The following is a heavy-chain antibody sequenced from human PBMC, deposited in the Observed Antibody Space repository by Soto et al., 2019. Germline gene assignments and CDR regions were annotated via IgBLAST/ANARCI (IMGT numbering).Heavy chain of an antibody. CDR1: GYTFTRQG. CDR2: VSTYNDNT. J-gene: IGHJ3*02. D-gene: IGHD2-8*01. Sequence: ASVKVSCKASGYTFTRQGISWVRQAPGQGLEWLGWVSTYNDNTKYAQNLQGRLTMATDTSTSTAYMELRSLRSDDTAVYYCARDYGVRVRQDDDSDICGQGPM. V-gene: IGHV1-18*01. CDR3: ARDYGVRVRQDDDSDI.